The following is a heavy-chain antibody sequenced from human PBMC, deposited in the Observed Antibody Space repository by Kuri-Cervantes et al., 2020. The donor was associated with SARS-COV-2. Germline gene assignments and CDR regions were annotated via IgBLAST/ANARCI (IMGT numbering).Heavy chain of an antibody. V-gene: IGHV3-11*01. CDR1: RFTFSDYY. CDR2: ISSSGSTI. Sequence: GSLRLSCAASRFTFSDYYMSWIRQAPGKGLEWVSYISSSGSTIYYADSVKGRFTISRDNAKNSLYLQMNSLRAEDTAVYYCTTDGGFGGYDSFDYWGQGTLVTVSS. J-gene: IGHJ4*02. D-gene: IGHD5-12*01. CDR3: TTDGGFGGYDSFDY.